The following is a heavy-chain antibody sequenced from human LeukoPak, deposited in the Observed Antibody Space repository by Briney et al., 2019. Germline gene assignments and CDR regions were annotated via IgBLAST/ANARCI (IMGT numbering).Heavy chain of an antibody. Sequence: ASVKVSCKASGYTFTSCGITWVRQAPGQGLEWMGWISAYNGHTKFAQRLQGRVTMTTDTSTSTAYMELRSLRSDDTAVYYCAIGEMATTDYWGQGTLVTVSS. V-gene: IGHV1-18*01. CDR1: GYTFTSCG. CDR2: ISAYNGHT. J-gene: IGHJ4*02. CDR3: AIGEMATTDY. D-gene: IGHD5-24*01.